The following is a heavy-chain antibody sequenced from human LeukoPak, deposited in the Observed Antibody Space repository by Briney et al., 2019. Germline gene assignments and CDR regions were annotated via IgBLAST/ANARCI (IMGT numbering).Heavy chain of an antibody. CDR2: MNPNSGNT. CDR3: ARGQLNEDIVVVPDL. Sequence: ASVKVSCKASGYTFTSYDINWVRQATGQGLKWMGWMNPNSGNTGYAQKFQGRVTMTRNTSISTAYMELSSLRSEDTAVYYCARGQLNEDIVVVPDLWGQGTLVTVSS. V-gene: IGHV1-8*01. CDR1: GYTFTSYD. D-gene: IGHD2-2*01. J-gene: IGHJ5*02.